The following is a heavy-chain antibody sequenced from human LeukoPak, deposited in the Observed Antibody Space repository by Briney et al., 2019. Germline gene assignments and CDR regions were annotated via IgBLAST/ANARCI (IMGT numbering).Heavy chain of an antibody. V-gene: IGHV4-4*07. CDR3: AREPTSGREPTSGRPLDY. Sequence: SETLSLTCTVSGGSTSGYFWSWIRQPAGKGLEWIGRIYSSGINNYNPSLKGRVTMSLDTSKNHLSLNLSSVTAADTAVYYCAREPTSGREPTSGRPLDYWGQGTLVTVSS. CDR1: GGSTSGYF. CDR2: IYSSGIN. D-gene: IGHD5-12*01. J-gene: IGHJ4*02.